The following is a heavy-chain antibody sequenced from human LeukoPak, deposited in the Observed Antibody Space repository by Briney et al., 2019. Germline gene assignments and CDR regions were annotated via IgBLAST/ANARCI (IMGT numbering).Heavy chain of an antibody. Sequence: GGSLRLSCAASGFTFSNYWMHWVRQAPGKGLEWVSAISGSGGSTYYADSVKGRFTISRDNSKNTLYLQMNSLRAEDTAVYYCARRAGAYSHPYDYWGQGTLVTVSS. CDR3: ARRAGAYSHPYDY. J-gene: IGHJ4*02. V-gene: IGHV3-23*01. CDR1: GFTFSNYW. D-gene: IGHD4/OR15-4a*01. CDR2: ISGSGGST.